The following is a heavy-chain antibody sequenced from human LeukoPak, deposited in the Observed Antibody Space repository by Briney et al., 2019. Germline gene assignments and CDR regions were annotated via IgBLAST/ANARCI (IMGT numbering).Heavy chain of an antibody. J-gene: IGHJ4*02. CDR1: GGSFSGYY. CDR3: AGMYYYGSEY. D-gene: IGHD3-10*01. CDR2: INHSGST. Sequence: PSETLSLICAVYGGSFSGYYWSWIRQPPGKGLEWIGEINHSGSTNYNPSLKSRVTISVGTSKNQFSLKLSSVTAADTAVYDCAGMYYYGSEYWGQGTLVTVSS. V-gene: IGHV4-34*01.